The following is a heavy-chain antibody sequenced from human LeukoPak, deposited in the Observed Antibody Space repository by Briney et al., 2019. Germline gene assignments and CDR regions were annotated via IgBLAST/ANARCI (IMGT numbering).Heavy chain of an antibody. D-gene: IGHD3-22*01. CDR3: ATVLSYYYDSSGYPDY. V-gene: IGHV3-21*01. CDR1: GFTFSSYS. Sequence: GASLRLSCTASGFTFSSYSMNWVRQAPGKGLEWIASISSSSSYIYYADSVKGRFTISRDNAKNSLYLKMNSLRAADTAVYYCATVLSYYYDSSGYPDYWGQGTLVTVSS. J-gene: IGHJ4*02. CDR2: ISSSSSYI.